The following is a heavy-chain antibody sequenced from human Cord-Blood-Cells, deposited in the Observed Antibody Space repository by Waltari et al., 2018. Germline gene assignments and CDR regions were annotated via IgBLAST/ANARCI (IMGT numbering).Heavy chain of an antibody. D-gene: IGHD2-21*02. CDR2: INHSGST. V-gene: IGHV4-34*01. J-gene: IGHJ4*02. CDR1: GGCFSGYY. CDR3: ARRGVVVTAIDDY. Sequence: QVQLQQWGAGLLKPSETLSLTCAVYGGCFSGYYWSWISQPPGKGLEWIGEINHSGSTNYNPSLKSRVTISVDTSKNQFSLKLSSVTAADTAVYYCARRGVVVTAIDDYWGQGTLVTVSS.